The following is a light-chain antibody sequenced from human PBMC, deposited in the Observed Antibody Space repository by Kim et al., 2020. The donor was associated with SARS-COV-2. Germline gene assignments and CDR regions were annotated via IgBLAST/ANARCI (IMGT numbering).Light chain of an antibody. J-gene: IGKJ1*01. CDR3: QKYDSAPWT. Sequence: DIQMAQSPSSLSASVGDRVTITCRASQGISHSLAWYRQKPGKVPMLLIYGASTLQSGVPSRFSGSGSGTDFTLTISSPQPEDAATYYCQKYDSAPWTFGQGTKVDIK. CDR1: QGISHS. V-gene: IGKV1-27*01. CDR2: GAS.